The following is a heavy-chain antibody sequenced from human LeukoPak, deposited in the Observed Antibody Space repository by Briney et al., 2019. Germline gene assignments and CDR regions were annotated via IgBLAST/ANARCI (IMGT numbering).Heavy chain of an antibody. CDR3: ARVPWIQHLYYYYMDV. V-gene: IGHV1-2*02. J-gene: IGHJ6*03. D-gene: IGHD5-18*01. Sequence: ASVKVSCKASGYTFTGYYMHWVRQAPGQGLEWMGWINPNSGGTNYAQKFQGRVTMTRDTSISTAYMELSRLRSDDTAVYYCARVPWIQHLYYYYMDVWGKGTTVTVSS. CDR2: INPNSGGT. CDR1: GYTFTGYY.